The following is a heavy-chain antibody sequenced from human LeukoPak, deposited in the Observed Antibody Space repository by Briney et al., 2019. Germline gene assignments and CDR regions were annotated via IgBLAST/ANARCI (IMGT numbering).Heavy chain of an antibody. V-gene: IGHV4-34*01. Sequence: SETLSLTCAVYGGSFSGYYWSWIRQPPGKGLEWIGEINHSGSTNYNPSLKSRVTISVDTSKNQFSLKLSSVTAADTAVYYCARGPSYGDYLRYYYYGMDVWGQGTTVTVSS. CDR1: GGSFSGYY. CDR3: ARGPSYGDYLRYYYYGMDV. D-gene: IGHD4-17*01. CDR2: INHSGST. J-gene: IGHJ6*02.